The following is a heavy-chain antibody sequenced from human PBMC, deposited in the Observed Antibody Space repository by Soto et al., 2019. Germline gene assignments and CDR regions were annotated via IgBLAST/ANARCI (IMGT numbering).Heavy chain of an antibody. CDR3: AKDRGAGGRFSGIAVAGIPS. V-gene: IGHV3-30*18. CDR2: ISYDGSNK. D-gene: IGHD6-19*01. J-gene: IGHJ5*02. Sequence: PGGSLRLSCAASGFTFSSYGMHWVRQAPGKGLEWVAVISYDGSNKYYADSVKGRFTISRDNSRNTLYLQMNSLRAADTAIYYCAKDRGAGGRFSGIAVAGIPSWGQGTLVTVSS. CDR1: GFTFSSYG.